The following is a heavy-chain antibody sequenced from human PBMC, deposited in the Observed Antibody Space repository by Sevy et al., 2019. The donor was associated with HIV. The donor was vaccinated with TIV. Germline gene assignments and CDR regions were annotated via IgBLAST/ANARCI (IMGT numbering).Heavy chain of an antibody. V-gene: IGHV4-59*08. Sequence: SETLSLTCTVSGGSITSLYWNWSRQPPGKGLEWIATIYYNGHINYNPSLKSRVTLSLDTSKNQFSLRLSSVTAADTAMYYCAGENAWGRGYSWGQRTLVTVSS. CDR2: IYYNGHI. CDR3: AGENAWGRGYS. J-gene: IGHJ4*02. D-gene: IGHD1-26*01. CDR1: GGSITSLY.